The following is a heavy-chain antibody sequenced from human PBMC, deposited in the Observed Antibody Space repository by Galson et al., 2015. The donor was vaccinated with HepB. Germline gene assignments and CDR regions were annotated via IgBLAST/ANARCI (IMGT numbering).Heavy chain of an antibody. J-gene: IGHJ3*02. V-gene: IGHV3-73*01. D-gene: IGHD1-26*01. CDR1: GFTFSDSP. CDR2: IKAKRDNYAT. CDR3: TRLLTPNPDALDI. Sequence: SLRLSCAASGFTFSDSPIHCVRQFSGKGLEWVGRIKAKRDNYATEYGASVKGRFTISRDDSNNMAYLQMKNLKTEDTALYFCTRLLTPNPDALDIWGQGTMVTVSS.